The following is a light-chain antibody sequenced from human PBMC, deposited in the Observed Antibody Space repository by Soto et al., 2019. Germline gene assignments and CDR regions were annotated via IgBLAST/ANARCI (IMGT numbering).Light chain of an antibody. CDR2: DAY. CDR1: QSVSSY. V-gene: IGKV3-11*01. Sequence: EIVLTQSPATLSLSPGERATLSCRASQSVSSYLAWYQQKPGQAPRLLIYDAYNRATGIPPRFSGRGSGTDFPLTISRLEPEDSAVYYCQQRHMWPSTFGQGTRLEI. J-gene: IGKJ5*01. CDR3: QQRHMWPST.